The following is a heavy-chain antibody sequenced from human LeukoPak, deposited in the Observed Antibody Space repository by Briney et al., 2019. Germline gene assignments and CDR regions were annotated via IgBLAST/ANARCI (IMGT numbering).Heavy chain of an antibody. CDR2: INPKSGGT. Sequence: ASVKVSCKASGYTFTDYYIHWVRQAPGQALEWMGRINPKSGGTNYAQKSQGRVTMTRDTSISTAYMELSRLRSDDTAVYYCARSYDHDYWGQGTLVTVSS. CDR3: ARSYDHDY. CDR1: GYTFTDYY. V-gene: IGHV1-2*06. J-gene: IGHJ4*02. D-gene: IGHD3-3*01.